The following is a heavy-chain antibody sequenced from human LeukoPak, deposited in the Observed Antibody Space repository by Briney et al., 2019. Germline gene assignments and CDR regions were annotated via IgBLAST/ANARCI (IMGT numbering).Heavy chain of an antibody. CDR2: INHSGST. J-gene: IGHJ3*02. D-gene: IGHD3-16*02. V-gene: IGHV4-34*09. CDR1: GGSFSGYY. Sequence: SSETLSLTCAVYGGSFSGYYWSWIRQPPGKGLEWIGEINHSGSTYYNPSLKSRVTISVDTSKNQFSLKLSSVTAADTAVYYCATSPPYYDYVWGSYRDSAFDIWGQGTMVTVSS. CDR3: ATSPPYYDYVWGSYRDSAFDI.